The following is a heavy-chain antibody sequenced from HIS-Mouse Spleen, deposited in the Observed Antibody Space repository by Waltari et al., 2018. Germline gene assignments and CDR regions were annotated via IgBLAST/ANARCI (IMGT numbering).Heavy chain of an antibody. CDR3: AREIPYSSSWYDWYFDL. CDR2: IYDSGST. V-gene: IGHV4-39*07. D-gene: IGHD6-13*01. Sequence: QLQLQESGPGLVKPSETLSLTCTVSGGSISSSSYHWGWIRQPPGKGLEWIGRIYDSGSTYYNPSLKSRVTISVDTSKNQFSLKLSSVTAADTAVYYCAREIPYSSSWYDWYFDLWGRGTLVTVSS. CDR1: GGSISSSSYH. J-gene: IGHJ2*01.